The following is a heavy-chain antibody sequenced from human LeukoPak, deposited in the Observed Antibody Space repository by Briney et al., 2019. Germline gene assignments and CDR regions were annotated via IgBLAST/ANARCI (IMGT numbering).Heavy chain of an antibody. CDR2: IYYSGST. CDR1: GASIRSYY. V-gene: IGHV4-59*01. J-gene: IGHJ4*02. D-gene: IGHD3-22*01. Sequence: SETLSLTCTVSGASIRSYYWSWLRQPPGKGVEWIGSIYYSGSTNYNPSLKSRVTISEDKSKKQFTQKLRSIAAGDTAVYYCARDISDSSGYYRHFDYWGQGTLVTVSS. CDR3: ARDISDSSGYYRHFDY.